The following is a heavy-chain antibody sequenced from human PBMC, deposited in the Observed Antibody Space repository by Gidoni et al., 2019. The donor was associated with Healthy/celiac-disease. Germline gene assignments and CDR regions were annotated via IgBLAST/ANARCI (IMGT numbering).Heavy chain of an antibody. CDR3: ARQDMDVGAFDI. CDR1: GLTFRSYS. V-gene: IGHV3-21*01. J-gene: IGHJ3*02. CDR2: ISSSRSYI. D-gene: IGHD1-26*01. Sequence: EVQMVESGGGLVKPGGSLSIYGAASGLTFRSYSMKWVRQAQGKGLKWVSSISSSRSYIYYADSVKGRFTISRDNAKNSLYLQMNILRAEDTAVYYCARQDMDVGAFDIWGQGTMVPVSS.